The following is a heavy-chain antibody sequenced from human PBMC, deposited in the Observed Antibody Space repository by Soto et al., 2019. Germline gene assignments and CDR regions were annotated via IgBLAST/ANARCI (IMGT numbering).Heavy chain of an antibody. Sequence: SETLSLTCTVSGGSIGSYHWSWVRQPPGKGLEWIASVYYTGTTDYNPSLGSRVTISIDAPENQISLKLTSVTAADTAFYYCARDTVLTGMFDLWGQGTLVTVSS. D-gene: IGHD4-17*01. CDR3: ARDTVLTGMFDL. V-gene: IGHV4-59*01. CDR2: VYYTGTT. J-gene: IGHJ5*02. CDR1: GGSIGSYH.